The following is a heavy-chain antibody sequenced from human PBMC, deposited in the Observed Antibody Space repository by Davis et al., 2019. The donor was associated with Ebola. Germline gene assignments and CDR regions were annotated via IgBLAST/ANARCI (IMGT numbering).Heavy chain of an antibody. CDR2: IYHSGST. CDR3: ARDPYCSDSNCYYNWVDP. D-gene: IGHD2-15*01. CDR1: GGSMSSGGYS. Sequence: SETLSLTCAVSGGSMSSGGYSWSWIRQPPGKGLEWIGYIYHSGSTYYNPSLKSRVTISVDTSKNQFSLKLTSVTAADTAVHYCARDPYCSDSNCYYNWVDPWGQGTLVTVSS. J-gene: IGHJ5*02. V-gene: IGHV4-30-2*01.